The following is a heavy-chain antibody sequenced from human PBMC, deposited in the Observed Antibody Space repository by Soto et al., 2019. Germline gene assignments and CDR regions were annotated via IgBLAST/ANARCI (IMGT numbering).Heavy chain of an antibody. J-gene: IGHJ5*02. V-gene: IGHV2-26*01. Sequence: ESGPTLVNPTGTLTLTCTVSGFSLSTAGMGVSWIRQPPGKALEWLAHIFSNGEKSYSTSLKSRLTISKDTSQSQVVLTMTNMDPVDTATYYCTRSISPTDAVDNWFDPPAQRTPVTVS. CDR2: IFSNGEK. D-gene: IGHD2-8*01. CDR3: TRSISPTDAVDNWFDP. CDR1: GFSLSTAGMG.